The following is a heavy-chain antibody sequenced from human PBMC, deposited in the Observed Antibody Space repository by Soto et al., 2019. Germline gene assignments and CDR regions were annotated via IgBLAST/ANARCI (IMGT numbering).Heavy chain of an antibody. V-gene: IGHV3-21*01. Sequence: PGXSLRLSCAASGFTFRSYSMNWVRQAPGKRIEWPQXLTSSXTYTHYAAQVTXPFTLSRXTAKKSLYMQMHSLRAEDKAVYYCARDPLYDFDIWGQGTMVTV. J-gene: IGHJ3*02. CDR2: LTSSXTYT. CDR1: GFTFRSYS. CDR3: ARDPLYDFDI.